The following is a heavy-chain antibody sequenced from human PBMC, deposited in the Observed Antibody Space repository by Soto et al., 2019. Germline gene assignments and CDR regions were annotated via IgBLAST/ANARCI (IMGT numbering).Heavy chain of an antibody. CDR1: GGSFSGYY. CDR3: ALTPPIEVAGPDL. Sequence: SETLSLTCAVYGGSFSGYYWSWIRQPPGKGLEWIGEINHSGSTNYNPSLKSRVTISVDTSKNQFSLKLSSVTAADTAVYYCALTPPIEVAGPDLWGQGNLVTVSS. V-gene: IGHV4-34*01. CDR2: INHSGST. J-gene: IGHJ4*02. D-gene: IGHD6-19*01.